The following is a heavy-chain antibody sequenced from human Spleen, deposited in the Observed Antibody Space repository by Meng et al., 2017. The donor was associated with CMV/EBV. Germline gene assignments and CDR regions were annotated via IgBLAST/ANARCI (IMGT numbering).Heavy chain of an antibody. J-gene: IGHJ4*02. CDR3: ATYSSSDSGFEN. CDR1: GGNFGTNG. V-gene: IGHV1-69*05. CDR2: IIPMFGSA. D-gene: IGHD6-6*01. Sequence: CKASGGNFGTNGISWVRQAPGQGLEWMGGIIPMFGSADLEQKFQGRVTMTTDESTSTAYLDLSSLTSDDTAMYYCATYSSSDSGFENWGQGTLVTVSS.